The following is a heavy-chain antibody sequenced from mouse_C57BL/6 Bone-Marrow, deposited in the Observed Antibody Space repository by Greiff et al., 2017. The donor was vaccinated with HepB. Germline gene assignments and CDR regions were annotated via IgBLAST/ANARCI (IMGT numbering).Heavy chain of an antibody. J-gene: IGHJ4*01. D-gene: IGHD1-1*01. CDR1: GFTFSSYA. CDR2: ISDGGSYT. V-gene: IGHV5-4*01. CDR3: ARLATPLYAMDY. Sequence: VQLKESGGGLVKPGGSLKLSCAASGFTFSSYAMSWVRQTPEKRLEWVATISDGGSYTYYPDNVKGRFTISRDNAKNNLYLQMSHLKSEDTAMYYCARLATPLYAMDYWGQGTSVTVSS.